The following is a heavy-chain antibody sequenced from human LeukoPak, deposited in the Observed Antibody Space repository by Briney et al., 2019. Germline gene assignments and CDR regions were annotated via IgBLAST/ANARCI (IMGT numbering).Heavy chain of an antibody. CDR3: ARDRANLVVVSASEY. V-gene: IGHV3-21*01. CDR1: GFTFSDYS. Sequence: PGGSLRLSCAASGFTFSDYSMNWVRQAPGKGLEWVASITSSGTYIYYADSVKGRFTISRDNAKNSLYLQMNSLRAEDTAVYYCARDRANLVVVSASEYWGQGTLVTVSS. CDR2: ITSSGTYI. D-gene: IGHD2-21*01. J-gene: IGHJ4*02.